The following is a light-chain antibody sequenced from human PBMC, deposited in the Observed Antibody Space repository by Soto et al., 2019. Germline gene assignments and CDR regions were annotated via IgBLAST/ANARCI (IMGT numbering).Light chain of an antibody. Sequence: DIQLTQSPSTLSASVGDRVTIACRASQSISSWLAWYQQKPGKAPKLLIYDVSSLESGVPSRFSATVSGTEFSLTITSLQPEDFATYYCQQLFDSPITFGQGTRLEIK. CDR1: QSISSW. V-gene: IGKV1-5*01. J-gene: IGKJ5*01. CDR3: QQLFDSPIT. CDR2: DVS.